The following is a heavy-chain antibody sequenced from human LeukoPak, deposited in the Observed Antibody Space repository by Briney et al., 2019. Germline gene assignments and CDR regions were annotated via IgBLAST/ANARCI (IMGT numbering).Heavy chain of an antibody. CDR3: ARALAYCGGDCYSGGNYYYYMDV. V-gene: IGHV4-59*11. Sequence: SETLSLTCTVTGGSISSHYWSWIRQPPGKGLEWIGYIYYSGSTNYNPSLKSRVTISVDTSKNQFSLKLSSVTAADTAVYYCARALAYCGGDCYSGGNYYYYMDVWGKGTTVTVSS. CDR2: IYYSGST. D-gene: IGHD2-21*02. J-gene: IGHJ6*03. CDR1: GGSISSHY.